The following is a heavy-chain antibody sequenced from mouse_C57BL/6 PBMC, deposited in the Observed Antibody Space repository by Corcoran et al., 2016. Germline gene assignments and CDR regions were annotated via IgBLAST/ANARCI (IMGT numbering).Heavy chain of an antibody. CDR3: ARRADSSGYLDY. Sequence: QVTLKESGPGILQSSQTLSLTCSFSGFSLSTSGMGVSWIRQPSGKGLEWLAHIYWDDDKRYNPSLKSRLTISKDTSRNQVFLKITSVDTADTATYYCARRADSSGYLDYWGQGTTLTVSS. CDR2: IYWDDDK. J-gene: IGHJ2*01. D-gene: IGHD3-2*02. CDR1: GFSLSTSGMG. V-gene: IGHV8-12*01.